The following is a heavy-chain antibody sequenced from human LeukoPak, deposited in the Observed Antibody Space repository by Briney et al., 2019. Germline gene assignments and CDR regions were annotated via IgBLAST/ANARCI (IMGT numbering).Heavy chain of an antibody. V-gene: IGHV1-69*01. CDR2: VIPIFGTA. Sequence: SVKVSCKASGGTFSSYAISWVRRAPGQGLEWMGGVIPIFGTANYAQKFQGRVTITADESTSTAYMELSSLRSEDTAVYYCARDSGGRSDYFDYWGQGTLVTVSS. D-gene: IGHD2-15*01. J-gene: IGHJ4*02. CDR1: GGTFSSYA. CDR3: ARDSGGRSDYFDY.